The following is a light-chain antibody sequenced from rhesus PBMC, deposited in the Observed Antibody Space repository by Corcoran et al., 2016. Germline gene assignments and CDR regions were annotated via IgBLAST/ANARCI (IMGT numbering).Light chain of an antibody. CDR1: QGISSY. CDR3: QQYNSLLT. V-gene: IGKV1-32*01. J-gene: IGKJ4*01. Sequence: DIQMTQSPSSLSASVGARVTITCRASQGISSYLNWYQQKPGKAPKLLIYYSTRLESGVPSRVSGSGAGTEFTITISSLQPEDFATYYCQQYNSLLTFGGGTKVELK. CDR2: YST.